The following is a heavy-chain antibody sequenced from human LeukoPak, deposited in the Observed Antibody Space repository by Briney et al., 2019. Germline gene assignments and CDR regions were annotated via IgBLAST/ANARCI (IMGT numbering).Heavy chain of an antibody. D-gene: IGHD3-10*01. CDR1: GYILTELA. Sequence: ASVKVSCKVSGYILTELAVHWVRQAPGKGLEWMGGFDPEDGEKIYAQELQGRVTLTEDTSTDTAYMELSSLRSEDTAVYYCATPGIPLVRGLIDYYFDYWGQGTLVTVSS. J-gene: IGHJ4*02. CDR3: ATPGIPLVRGLIDYYFDY. CDR2: FDPEDGEK. V-gene: IGHV1-24*01.